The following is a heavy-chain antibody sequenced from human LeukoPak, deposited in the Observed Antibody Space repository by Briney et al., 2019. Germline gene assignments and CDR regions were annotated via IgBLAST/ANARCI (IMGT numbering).Heavy chain of an antibody. CDR2: IYYSGSS. CDR3: ARGPRSYYYYYYMDV. V-gene: IGHV4-59*01. CDR1: GGSISGYH. Sequence: PSETLSLTCNVSGGSISGYHWSWIRQPPGKGLEWLGYIYYSGSSNYNPSLKSRVTISADTSKHQFSLKLSSVTAADTAVYYCARGPRSYYYYYYMDVWGKGPTVTVSS. J-gene: IGHJ6*03.